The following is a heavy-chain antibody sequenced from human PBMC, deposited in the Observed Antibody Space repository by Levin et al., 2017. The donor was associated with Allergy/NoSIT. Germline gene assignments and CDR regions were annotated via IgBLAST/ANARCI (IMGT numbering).Heavy chain of an antibody. Sequence: ETLSLTCAASGFTFSNAWMSWVRQGPGKGLEWVGRIKSKTDGGTTDYAAPVKGRFTISRDDSKNTLYLQMNSLKTEDTAVYYCTTEAPYYDILTGYYTGWFDPWGQGTLVTVSS. J-gene: IGHJ5*02. D-gene: IGHD3-9*01. CDR3: TTEAPYYDILTGYYTGWFDP. V-gene: IGHV3-15*01. CDR1: GFTFSNAW. CDR2: IKSKTDGGTT.